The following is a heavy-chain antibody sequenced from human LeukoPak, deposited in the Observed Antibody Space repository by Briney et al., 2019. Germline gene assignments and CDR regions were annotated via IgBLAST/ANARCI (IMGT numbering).Heavy chain of an antibody. CDR1: GYSFTSYW. Sequence: GESLKISCKGSGYSFTSYWIGWVRQMPGKGLEWMGIIFPIDSETTYSPSFQGQVTISADKSMSTAYLQWSSLKASDTAMYYCTRGCSGGSCSRDAMDVWGQGTMVTVSS. CDR3: TRGCSGGSCSRDAMDV. D-gene: IGHD2-15*01. CDR2: IFPIDSET. V-gene: IGHV5-51*01. J-gene: IGHJ6*02.